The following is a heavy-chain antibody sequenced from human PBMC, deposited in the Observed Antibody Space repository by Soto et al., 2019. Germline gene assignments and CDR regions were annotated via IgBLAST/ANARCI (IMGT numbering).Heavy chain of an antibody. CDR2: IIPIFGTA. V-gene: IGHV1-69*13. CDR1: GGTFSSYA. CDR3: ARYKSYEFFGYYGMDV. D-gene: IGHD5-18*01. Sequence: SVKVSCKATGGTFSSYAISWVRQAPGQGLEWMGGIIPIFGTANYAQKFQGRVTITADESTSTAYMELSSLRSEDTAVYYCARYKSYEFFGYYGMDVWGQGTTVTVSS. J-gene: IGHJ6*02.